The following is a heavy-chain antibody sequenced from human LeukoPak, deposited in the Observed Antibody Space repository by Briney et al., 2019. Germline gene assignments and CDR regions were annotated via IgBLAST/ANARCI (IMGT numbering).Heavy chain of an antibody. J-gene: IGHJ3*02. Sequence: ASLKLSCKASGYTFSSYYMHWVRQAPGQGLEWMGIINPSGSSTSYAQKLKGRVTMTRDMSTNTVYMEMSSLRSEDTAVYYCERDPFTMIVDHDAFDIWGQGTMVTVSS. CDR2: INPSGSST. D-gene: IGHD3-22*01. V-gene: IGHV1-46*04. CDR3: ERDPFTMIVDHDAFDI. CDR1: GYTFSSYY.